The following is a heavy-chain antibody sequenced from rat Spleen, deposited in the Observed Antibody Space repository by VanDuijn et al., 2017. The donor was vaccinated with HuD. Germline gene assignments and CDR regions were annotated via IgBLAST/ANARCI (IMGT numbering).Heavy chain of an antibody. CDR2: INPAGGDT. V-gene: IGHV5-58*01. Sequence: EVQLVETGGGLVQPGKSLKLSCVASGFTFSGYWMYWIRQTPGRGLEWVSSINPAGGDTYYPDSVKGRFTISRDNAENTVYLQMNSLRSEDTATYYCARRDVYYGPVYFDYWGQGVMVTVSS. J-gene: IGHJ2*01. D-gene: IGHD1-6*01. CDR3: ARRDVYYGPVYFDY. CDR1: GFTFSGYW.